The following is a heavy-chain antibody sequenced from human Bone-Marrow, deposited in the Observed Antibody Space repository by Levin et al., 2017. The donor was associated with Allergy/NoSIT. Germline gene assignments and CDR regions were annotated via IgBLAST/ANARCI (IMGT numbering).Heavy chain of an antibody. CDR1: GESFSDYF. J-gene: IGHJ4*02. V-gene: IGHV4-34*01. Sequence: PSETLSLTCAVFGESFSDYFWSWIRQTPGKGLEWIGQTSHTGRTNYNPSLKSRVTISVDASNSQFSLKLNSLTAADTAVYYCARVFLLKFDSGTSFWVPHYFDSWGQGALVTVSS. D-gene: IGHD3-10*01. CDR3: ARVFLLKFDSGTSFWVPHYFDS. CDR2: TSHTGRT.